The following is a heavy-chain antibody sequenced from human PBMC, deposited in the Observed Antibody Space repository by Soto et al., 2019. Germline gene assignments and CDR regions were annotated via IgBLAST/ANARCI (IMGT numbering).Heavy chain of an antibody. V-gene: IGHV4-59*01. CDR3: ARVDTAWYLVY. CDR2: IYYSGST. J-gene: IGHJ4*02. Sequence: SETLSLTCTVSGGSISSYYWSWIRQPPGKGLEWIGYIYYSGSTNYNPSLKSRVTISVDTSKNQFSLKLSSVTAADTAVYYCARVDTAWYLVYWGQGTLVTVSS. D-gene: IGHD5-18*01. CDR1: GGSISSYY.